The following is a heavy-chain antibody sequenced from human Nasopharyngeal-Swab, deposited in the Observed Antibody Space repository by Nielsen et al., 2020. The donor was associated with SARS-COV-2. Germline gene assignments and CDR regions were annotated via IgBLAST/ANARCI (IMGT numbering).Heavy chain of an antibody. CDR3: ARIRGSSSWYDYFDY. Sequence: SGPTLVKPTQTLTLTCTFSGFSLSISGMCVSWIRQPPGKALEWLALIDWDDDKYYSTSLKTRLTISKDTSKNQVVLTMTNMDPVDTATYDCARIRGSSSWYDYFDYWGQGTLVTVSS. CDR1: GFSLSISGMC. CDR2: IDWDDDK. D-gene: IGHD6-13*01. V-gene: IGHV2-70*01. J-gene: IGHJ4*02.